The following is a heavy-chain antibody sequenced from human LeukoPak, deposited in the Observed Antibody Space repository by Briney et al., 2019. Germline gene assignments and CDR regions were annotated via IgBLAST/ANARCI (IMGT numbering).Heavy chain of an antibody. CDR1: GGSFSGYY. CDR3: ARVRSYYDSSGYSH. D-gene: IGHD3-22*01. V-gene: IGHV4-34*01. CDR2: INHSGST. Sequence: PSETLSLTCAVYGGSFSGYYWSWIRQPPGKGLEWIGEINHSGSTNYNPSLKSRVTISVDTSKNQFSLKLSSVTAADTAVYYCARVRSYYDSSGYSHWGQGTLVTVSS. J-gene: IGHJ4*02.